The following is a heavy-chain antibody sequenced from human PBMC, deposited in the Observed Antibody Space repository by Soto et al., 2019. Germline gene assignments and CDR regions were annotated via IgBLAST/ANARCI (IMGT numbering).Heavy chain of an antibody. J-gene: IGHJ4*02. CDR2: IKQDGSEK. CDR3: ARESVVVLVATFHHYFFDY. CDR1: GITFSSYW. Sequence: GGSLRLSCAASGITFSSYWMSWVRQAPGKGREWVANIKQDGSEKYYVDSVKGRFTISRDNAKNSLYLQMNSLRDDDTAVYYCARESVVVLVATFHHYFFDYWGQGTLVTVSS. D-gene: IGHD2-15*01. V-gene: IGHV3-7*01.